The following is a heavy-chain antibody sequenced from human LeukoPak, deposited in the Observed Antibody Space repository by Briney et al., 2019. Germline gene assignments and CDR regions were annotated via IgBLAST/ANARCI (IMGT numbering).Heavy chain of an antibody. CDR2: INHSGST. Sequence: NPSETLSLTCAVYGGSFSGYYWSWIRQPPGKGLEWIGEINHSGSTNYNPSLKSRVTISVDTSKNQFSLKLSSVTAADTAVYYCARATYDYSRFFGYYYYYMDVWGKGTTVTVSS. D-gene: IGHD4-11*01. CDR3: ARATYDYSRFFGYYYYYMDV. CDR1: GGSFSGYY. J-gene: IGHJ6*03. V-gene: IGHV4-34*01.